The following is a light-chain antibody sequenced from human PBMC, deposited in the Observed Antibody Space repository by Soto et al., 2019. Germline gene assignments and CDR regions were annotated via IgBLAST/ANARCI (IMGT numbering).Light chain of an antibody. CDR2: EVT. CDR3: SSYAGSNNLNV. CDR1: SSDVGAYNY. J-gene: IGLJ1*01. Sequence: QSVLTQPPSASGSPGRSVTISCTGTSSDVGAYNYVSWFQQHPGKAPKLMIYEVTKRPSGVPDRFFGSKSGNTASLTVSGLQAEDEADYYCSSYAGSNNLNVFGTGTKVTVL. V-gene: IGLV2-8*01.